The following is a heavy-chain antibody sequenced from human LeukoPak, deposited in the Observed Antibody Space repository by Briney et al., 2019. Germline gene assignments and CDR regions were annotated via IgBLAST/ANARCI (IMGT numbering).Heavy chain of an antibody. D-gene: IGHD7-27*01. V-gene: IGHV3-23*01. CDR3: AREHWDFDY. CDR2: ISGSGDST. CDR1: GFTFSSYA. Sequence: GGSLRLSCAASGFTFSSYAMTWVRQAPGKGLEWVSEISGSGDSTYYGDSVMGRFTISRDNSKNTLYLQMNSLRAGDTAVYYCAREHWDFDYWGQGTLVTVSS. J-gene: IGHJ4*02.